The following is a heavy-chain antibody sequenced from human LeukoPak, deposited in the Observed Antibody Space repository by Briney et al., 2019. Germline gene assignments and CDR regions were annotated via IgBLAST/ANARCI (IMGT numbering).Heavy chain of an antibody. Sequence: GGSLRLSCAASGFTFSTYTINWVRQAPGKGLEWVSSISSSSSYIYYADSVKGRFTISRDNAKNSLYLQMNSLRAEDTAVYHCARDRLLEDRDYSYYYYMDVWGKGTTVTISS. V-gene: IGHV3-21*01. CDR1: GFTFSTYT. J-gene: IGHJ6*03. D-gene: IGHD1-1*01. CDR3: ARDRLLEDRDYSYYYYMDV. CDR2: ISSSSSYI.